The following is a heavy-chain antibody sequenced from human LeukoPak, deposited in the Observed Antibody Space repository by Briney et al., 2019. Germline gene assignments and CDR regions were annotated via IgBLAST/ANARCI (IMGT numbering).Heavy chain of an antibody. CDR1: GFTFSSYA. CDR3: AKGIAAAGSIQH. V-gene: IGHV3-23*01. Sequence: GGSLRLSCAASGFTFSSYAMSWVRQAPGKGLEWVSAISGSGGSTYYADSVKGRFTISRDSSKNTLYLQMNSLRAEDTAVYYCAKGIAAAGSIQHWGQGTLVTVSS. CDR2: ISGSGGST. J-gene: IGHJ1*01. D-gene: IGHD6-13*01.